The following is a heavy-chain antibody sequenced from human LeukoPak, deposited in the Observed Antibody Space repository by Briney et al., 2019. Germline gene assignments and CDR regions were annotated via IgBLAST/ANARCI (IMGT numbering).Heavy chain of an antibody. V-gene: IGHV4-38-2*02. Sequence: SETLSLTCTVSGYSISSGYYWGWIRQPPGKGLEWIGSIYHSGSTYYNPSLKSRVTISVDTSKNQFSLKLSSVTAADTAVYYCARHRSRWLVRIPFDYWGQGTLVTVSS. CDR3: ARHRSRWLVRIPFDY. J-gene: IGHJ4*02. D-gene: IGHD6-19*01. CDR1: GYSISSGYY. CDR2: IYHSGST.